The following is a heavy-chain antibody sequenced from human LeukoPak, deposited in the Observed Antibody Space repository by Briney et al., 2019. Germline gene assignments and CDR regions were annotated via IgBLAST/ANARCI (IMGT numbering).Heavy chain of an antibody. D-gene: IGHD6-13*01. CDR1: GGSISSGGYS. CDR2: IYHNGNT. CDR3: ASLYSSSWSRGAYYYYYGMDV. Sequence: SETLSPTCAVSGGSISSGGYSWSWIRQPPGKGLEWIGYIYHNGNTYYHPSLKSRVTISVDTSKNQFSLKLSSVTAADTAVYYCASLYSSSWSRGAYYYYYGMDVWGQGTTVTVSS. V-gene: IGHV4-30-2*01. J-gene: IGHJ6*02.